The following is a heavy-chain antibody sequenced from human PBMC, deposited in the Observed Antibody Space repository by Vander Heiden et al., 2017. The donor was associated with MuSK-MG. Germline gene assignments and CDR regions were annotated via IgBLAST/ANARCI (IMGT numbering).Heavy chain of an antibody. CDR2: ISYSGTT. CDR3: ARDRGRDGSNYGVIDY. CDR1: GGSISAGSSY. Sequence: QLQLQESGPGLVKPSETLSLTCTVSGGSISAGSSYWGWIRQSPGKGLEWIGTISYSGTTYYSPSLKSRITLSRETSKNQFSLKLTSVTAADTAIYYCARDRGRDGSNYGVIDYWGQGTLVTVSS. J-gene: IGHJ4*02. V-gene: IGHV4-39*07. D-gene: IGHD5-18*01.